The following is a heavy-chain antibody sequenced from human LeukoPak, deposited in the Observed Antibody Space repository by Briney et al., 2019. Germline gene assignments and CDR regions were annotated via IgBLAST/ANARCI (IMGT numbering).Heavy chain of an antibody. D-gene: IGHD1-14*01. V-gene: IGHV3-23*01. Sequence: GGSLRLSCAASGFTFSTCAMSWVRQAPGKGLEWVSGISGTTSGTYYADSVKGRFTISRDNSKNTLFLQVNSLRAEDTAVYYCAKVRTYFYHGLYVWGQGTTVTVSS. J-gene: IGHJ6*02. CDR1: GFTFSTCA. CDR3: AKVRTYFYHGLYV. CDR2: ISGTTSGT.